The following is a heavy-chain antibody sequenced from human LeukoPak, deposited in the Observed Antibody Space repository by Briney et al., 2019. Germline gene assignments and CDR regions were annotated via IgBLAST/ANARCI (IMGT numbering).Heavy chain of an antibody. CDR1: GYTFTGYY. V-gene: IGHV1-2*02. Sequence: ASVKVSCKASGYTFTGYYMHWVRQAPGQGLEWMGWINPNSGGTNYAQKFQGRVTMTRDTSISTAYMELSRLRSDDTAVYYCARDDPDYYYMDVWGKGTTVTVSS. CDR3: ARDDPDYYYMDV. CDR2: INPNSGGT. J-gene: IGHJ6*03.